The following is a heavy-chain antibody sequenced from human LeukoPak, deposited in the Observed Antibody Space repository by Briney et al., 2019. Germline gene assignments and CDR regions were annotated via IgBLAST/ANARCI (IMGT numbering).Heavy chain of an antibody. Sequence: SSETLSLTCTVSGGSISSYYWSWFRQPPGKGLEWIGYIYYSGSTNYNPSLKSRVTISVDTSKNQFSLKLSSVTATDTAVYCYVRKAYSSGWRNFDYWGQGTLVTVSS. CDR1: GGSISSYY. CDR3: VRKAYSSGWRNFDY. D-gene: IGHD6-19*01. J-gene: IGHJ4*02. V-gene: IGHV4-59*01. CDR2: IYYSGST.